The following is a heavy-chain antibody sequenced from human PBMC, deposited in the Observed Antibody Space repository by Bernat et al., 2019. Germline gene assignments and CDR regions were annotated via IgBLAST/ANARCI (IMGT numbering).Heavy chain of an antibody. CDR2: RAYDGSNK. CDR3: AKDSGYDRSFDY. J-gene: IGHJ4*02. CDR1: GGTGRREG. D-gene: IGHD5-12*01. V-gene: IGHV3-30*18. Sequence: GKRGEGGGGGGKKGRSLRREGEEEGGTGRREGMHWVRQAPGKGREWGGGRAYDGSNKYYEDSVKGRFTISRDNSKNTLYLQMNSLRAEDTAVYYCAKDSGYDRSFDYWGQGTLVTVSS.